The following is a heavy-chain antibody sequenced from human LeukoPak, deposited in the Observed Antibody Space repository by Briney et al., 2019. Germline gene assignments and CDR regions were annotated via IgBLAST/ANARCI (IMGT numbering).Heavy chain of an antibody. D-gene: IGHD6-13*01. CDR3: ARDGTWHSSSWYSTWFDP. CDR2: IYHSGST. V-gene: IGHV4-38-2*02. Sequence: PSETLSLTCTVSGYSINSGYYWGWIRQPPGKGLEWIGSIYHSGSTYYNPSLKRRVTISLDTSKNQFSLKLSSVTAADTDVYYCARDGTWHSSSWYSTWFDPWGQGTLVTVSS. J-gene: IGHJ5*02. CDR1: GYSINSGYY.